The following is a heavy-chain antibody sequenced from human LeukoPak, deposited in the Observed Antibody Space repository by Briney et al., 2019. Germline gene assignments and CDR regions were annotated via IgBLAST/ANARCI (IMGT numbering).Heavy chain of an antibody. CDR3: ATDRGRDTRQSSGWYRDAFDI. CDR2: MNPNSGNT. CDR1: GYTFTSYD. Sequence: EASVKVSCKASGYTFTSYDINWVRQATGQGLEWMGWMNPNSGNTGYAQKFQGRVTMTRNTSISTAYMELSSLRSEDTAVYYCATDRGRDTRQSSGWYRDAFDIWGQGTMVTVSS. V-gene: IGHV1-8*01. J-gene: IGHJ3*02. D-gene: IGHD6-19*01.